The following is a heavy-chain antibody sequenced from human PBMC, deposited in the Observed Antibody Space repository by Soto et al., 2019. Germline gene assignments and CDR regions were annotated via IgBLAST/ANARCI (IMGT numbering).Heavy chain of an antibody. CDR3: ARRHSSTFYDS. Sequence: QLQLQESGPGLVKPSETLSLTCTVSGGSISSSSYYWGWIRQPPGKGLEWIGNRDYSGSTYYNPSRKCRVTMPVDMSKNQFSMKLSSVSATDTAVYYCARRHSSTFYDSWGQGTLVTVSS. CDR2: RDYSGST. CDR1: GGSISSSSYY. V-gene: IGHV4-39*01. D-gene: IGHD6-13*01. J-gene: IGHJ4*02.